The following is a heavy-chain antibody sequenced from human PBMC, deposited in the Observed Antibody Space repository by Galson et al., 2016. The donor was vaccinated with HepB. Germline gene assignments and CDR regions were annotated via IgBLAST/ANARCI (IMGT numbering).Heavy chain of an antibody. V-gene: IGHV6-1*01. D-gene: IGHD3-10*01. CDR1: GDSVSSGSAA. Sequence: CAISGDSVSSGSAAWNWIRQSPSRGLQWLGRTYYRSSWSYDYAASVRSRISIDPDTSKNQFSLQLNSVTAADTAGYYCARTTMVRGVSYGMDVWCQGTLVTVSS. J-gene: IGHJ6*02. CDR2: TYYRSSWSY. CDR3: ARTTMVRGVSYGMDV.